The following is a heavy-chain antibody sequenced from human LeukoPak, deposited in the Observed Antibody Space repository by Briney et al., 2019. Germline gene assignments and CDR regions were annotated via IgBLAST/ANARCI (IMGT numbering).Heavy chain of an antibody. J-gene: IGHJ4*02. D-gene: IGHD1-26*01. V-gene: IGHV4-39*01. CDR1: GGSISSSSYY. Sequence: PSETLSLTCTVSGGSISSSSYYWGWIRQPPGTGLEWIGSIYYSGSTYYNPSLKSRVTISVDTSKNQFSLKLSSVTAADTAVYYCASRYLSGIVGVPFDYWGQGTLVTVSS. CDR3: ASRYLSGIVGVPFDY. CDR2: IYYSGST.